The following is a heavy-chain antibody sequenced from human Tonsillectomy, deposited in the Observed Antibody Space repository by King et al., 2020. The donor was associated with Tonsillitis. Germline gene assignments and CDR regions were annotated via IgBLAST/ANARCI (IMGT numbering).Heavy chain of an antibody. CDR1: GFTFSSYG. V-gene: IGHV3-30*18. J-gene: IGHJ4*02. CDR2: IAYDGSNK. Sequence: VQLVESGGGVVQPGRSLRLSCAASGFTFSSYGMHWVRQAPGKGLEWVAVIAYDGSNKKYEDSVKGRFTISRDNSKNTLYLQMNSLRVEDTAVYYCAKEEVGFDYWGQGTLVTVSS. CDR3: AKEEVGFDY.